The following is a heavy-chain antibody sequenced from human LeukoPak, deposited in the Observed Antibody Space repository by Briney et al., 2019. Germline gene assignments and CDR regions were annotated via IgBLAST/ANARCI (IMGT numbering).Heavy chain of an antibody. Sequence: GGSLRLSCVASGFTFSSYSMNWFGKAPGLGLEWVSSVSSGGSYMYYADSVKGRFTISRDNAKNSLYLQMNSLRAEDTAVYYCASVIFDYWGHGTLVTVSS. J-gene: IGHJ4*01. CDR2: VSSGGSYM. CDR3: ASVIFDY. V-gene: IGHV3-21*01. CDR1: GFTFSSYS.